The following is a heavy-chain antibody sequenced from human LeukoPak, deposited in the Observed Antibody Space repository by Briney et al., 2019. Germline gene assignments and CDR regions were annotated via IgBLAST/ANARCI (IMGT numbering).Heavy chain of an antibody. CDR3: ARDKWIVGATTCWYFDL. CDR1: GGSISSYY. CDR2: IYTSGST. D-gene: IGHD1-26*01. Sequence: PSETLSLTCTVSGGSISSYYWSCIRQPAGKGLEWIGRIYTSGSTNYNPSLKSRVTMSVDTSKNQFSLKLSSVTAADTAVYYCARDKWIVGATTCWYFDLWGRGTLVTVSS. J-gene: IGHJ2*01. V-gene: IGHV4-4*07.